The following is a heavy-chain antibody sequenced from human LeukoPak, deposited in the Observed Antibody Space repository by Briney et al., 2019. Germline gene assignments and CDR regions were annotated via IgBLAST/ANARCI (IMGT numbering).Heavy chain of an antibody. D-gene: IGHD1-26*01. CDR1: GGSISSYY. V-gene: IGHV4-59*08. CDR2: IYYSGST. J-gene: IGHJ4*02. CDR3: ARLASGSYGPLTPFDY. Sequence: SETLSLTCTVSGGSISSYYWLWIRQPPGKGLEWIGDIYYSGSTNYNPSLKSRVTISVDTSKNQFSLRLSSVTAADTAVYYSARLASGSYGPLTPFDYWGQGTLVTVSS.